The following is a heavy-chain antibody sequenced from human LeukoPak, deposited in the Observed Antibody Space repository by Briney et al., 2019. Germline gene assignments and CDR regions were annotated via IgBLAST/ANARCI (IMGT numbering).Heavy chain of an antibody. J-gene: IGHJ4*02. CDR1: GFTFSSYG. CDR2: ISWNSGSI. V-gene: IGHV3-9*01. Sequence: GGSLRLSCAASGFTFSSYGMHWVRQAPGKGLEWVSGISWNSGSIGYADSVKGRFTISRDNAKNSLYLQMNSLRAEDTALYYCAKDISPYYSSADYWGQGTLVTVSS. D-gene: IGHD6-19*01. CDR3: AKDISPYYSSADY.